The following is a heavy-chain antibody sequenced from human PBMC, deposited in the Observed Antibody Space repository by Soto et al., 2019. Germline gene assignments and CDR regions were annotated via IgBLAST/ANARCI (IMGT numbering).Heavy chain of an antibody. D-gene: IGHD5-12*01. CDR1: GFTFSSYA. V-gene: IGHV3-30-3*01. CDR2: ISYDGSNK. CDR3: ARDDSGYEITVPDY. J-gene: IGHJ4*02. Sequence: QVQLVESGGGVVQPGRSLRLSCAASGFTFSSYAMHWVRQAPGKGLEWVAVISYDGSNKYYADSVKGRFTISRDNSKNPLYLPMNSLRAEDKAVYYRARDDSGYEITVPDYWGQGTLVTVSS.